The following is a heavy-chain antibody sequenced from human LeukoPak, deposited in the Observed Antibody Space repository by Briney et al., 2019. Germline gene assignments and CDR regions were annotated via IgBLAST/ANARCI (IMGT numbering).Heavy chain of an antibody. V-gene: IGHV3-33*01. D-gene: IGHD4-17*01. CDR1: GFTFSSYG. CDR3: AREAVTTFNYFDY. Sequence: GGSLRLSCAASGFTFSSYGMHWVRQAPGKGLEWVAVIWYDGSNKYYADSVKGRFTISRDNSKNTLYLQMNSLRAEDTAVYYCAREAVTTFNYFDYWGQGTLVTVSS. CDR2: IWYDGSNK. J-gene: IGHJ4*02.